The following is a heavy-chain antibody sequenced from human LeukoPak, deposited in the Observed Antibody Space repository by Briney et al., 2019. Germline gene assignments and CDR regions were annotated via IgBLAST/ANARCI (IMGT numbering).Heavy chain of an antibody. Sequence: PGGSLRLSCGASGFTFSSYAMSWVRQAPGKGLEWVSAISGSGGSTYYADSVKGRFTISRDNSKNTLYLQMNSLRAEDTAVYYCAKDFELRYYDFWSGRLFDYWGQGTLVTVSS. CDR2: ISGSGGST. D-gene: IGHD3-3*01. V-gene: IGHV3-23*01. CDR3: AKDFELRYYDFWSGRLFDY. J-gene: IGHJ4*02. CDR1: GFTFSSYA.